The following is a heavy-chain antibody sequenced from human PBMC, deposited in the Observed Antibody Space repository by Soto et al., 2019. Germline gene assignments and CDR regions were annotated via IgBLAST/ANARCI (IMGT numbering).Heavy chain of an antibody. D-gene: IGHD6-19*01. CDR1: GFTFSSYW. CDR3: ATIEQQWLVLDATDY. J-gene: IGHJ4*02. V-gene: IGHV3-74*01. CDR2: INSDGSST. Sequence: GGSLRLSCAASGFTFSSYWMHWVRQAPGKGLVWVSRINSDGSSTSYADSVKGRFTISRDNAKNTLYLQMNSLRAEDTAVYYCATIEQQWLVLDATDYWGQRTLVTVSS.